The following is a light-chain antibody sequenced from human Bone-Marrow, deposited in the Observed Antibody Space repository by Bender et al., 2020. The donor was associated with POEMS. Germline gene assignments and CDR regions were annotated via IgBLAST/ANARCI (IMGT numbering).Light chain of an antibody. J-gene: IGLJ7*01. Sequence: QSVLTQPPSASGTPGQRVTISCSGSSSNIGSNFVYWYQQLPGAAPKLLIYRHAQRPSGIPERFSGSNSGNTATLTISGTQAMDEADYYCQAWDRNLAVFGGGTQLTVL. CDR1: SSNIGSNF. V-gene: IGLV1-47*01. CDR2: RHA. CDR3: QAWDRNLAV.